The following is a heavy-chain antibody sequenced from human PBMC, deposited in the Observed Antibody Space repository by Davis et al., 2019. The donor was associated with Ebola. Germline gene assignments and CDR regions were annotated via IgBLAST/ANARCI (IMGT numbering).Heavy chain of an antibody. CDR1: GFPVSSNY. D-gene: IGHD6-13*01. V-gene: IGHV3-53*01. J-gene: IGHJ4*02. Sequence: PGGSLRLSCAASGFPVSSNYMTWVRQAPGKGLEWVSIFYTAGTSYYADSVKGRFTISRDNSENTLYLQMNSMRVEDTAVYFCVKRPYDASVSSWSDYWGQGTLVTVSS. CDR2: FYTAGTS. CDR3: VKRPYDASVSSWSDY.